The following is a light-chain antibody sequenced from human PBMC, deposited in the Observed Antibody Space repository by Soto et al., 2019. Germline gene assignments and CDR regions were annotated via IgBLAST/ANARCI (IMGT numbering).Light chain of an antibody. CDR3: QQYYETPRK. CDR1: QSILYSSNNNNY. Sequence: DIVMTQSPDSLAVSLGERATINCRSSQSILYSSNNNNYLAWYQQKPGQPPKLLIYWASTRESGVPDRFSGSGSGTDFTLTISSLQAEDVAVYYCQQYYETPRKFGQGTKV. CDR2: WAS. J-gene: IGKJ1*01. V-gene: IGKV4-1*01.